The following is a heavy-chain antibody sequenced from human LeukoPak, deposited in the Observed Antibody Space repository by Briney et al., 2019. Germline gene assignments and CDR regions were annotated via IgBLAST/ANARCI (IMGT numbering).Heavy chain of an antibody. CDR2: INPNSGGT. Sequence: ASVKVSCKASGYTFTGYYMHWVRQAPGQGLEWMGWINPNSGGTNYAQKFQGRVTMTRDTSISTAYMELSRLRSDDTAVYYCARSTADGTKASWYFDLWGRGTLVTVSS. CDR3: ARSTADGTKASWYFDL. CDR1: GYTFTGYY. D-gene: IGHD5-24*01. J-gene: IGHJ2*01. V-gene: IGHV1-2*02.